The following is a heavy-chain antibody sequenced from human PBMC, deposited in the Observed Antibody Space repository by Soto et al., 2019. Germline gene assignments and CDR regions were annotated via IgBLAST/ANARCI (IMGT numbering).Heavy chain of an antibody. CDR2: ISSSTYI. CDR1: GLTFSSYT. J-gene: IGHJ6*02. Sequence: GGSLRLSCAASGLTFSSYTLNWVRQAPGKGLEWVSSISSSTYIYYADSVKGRFSISRDNAKKSVYLQMNSLRAEDTAVYYCAKGRSYYYYYGVDVWGQGTTVTVSS. CDR3: AKGRSYYYYYGVDV. V-gene: IGHV3-21*01.